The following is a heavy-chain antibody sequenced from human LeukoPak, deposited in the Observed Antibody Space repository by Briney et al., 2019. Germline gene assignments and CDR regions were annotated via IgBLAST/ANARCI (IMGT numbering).Heavy chain of an antibody. CDR1: GFIFSSYW. Sequence: PGGSLRLSCAAPGFIFSSYWMHWVRQAPREGLVWVSRINSYGSSTIYADSVKGRFTISRDNAKNTLYLQMNSLRAEDTAVYYCARDTVIPYSQVGTTKDWGQGTLVTVSS. CDR3: ARDTVIPYSQVGTTKD. CDR2: INSYGSST. D-gene: IGHD1-26*01. J-gene: IGHJ4*02. V-gene: IGHV3-74*01.